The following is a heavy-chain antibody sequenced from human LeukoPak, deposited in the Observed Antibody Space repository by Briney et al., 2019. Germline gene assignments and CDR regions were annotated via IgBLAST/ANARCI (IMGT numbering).Heavy chain of an antibody. CDR2: IYTSGST. CDR1: GGSISSYY. V-gene: IGHV4-4*07. Sequence: SETLSLTCTVSGGSISSYYWSWLRQPAGKGLEWIGRIYTSGSTNYNPSLTSRVTMSVDTSKNQFSLKLSSVTAADTAVYYCARSLAAGPGGNLPFDYWGQGTLVTVSS. D-gene: IGHD4-23*01. J-gene: IGHJ4*02. CDR3: ARSLAAGPGGNLPFDY.